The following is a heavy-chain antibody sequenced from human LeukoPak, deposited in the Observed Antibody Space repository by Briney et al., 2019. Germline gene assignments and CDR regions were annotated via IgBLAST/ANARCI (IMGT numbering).Heavy chain of an antibody. J-gene: IGHJ4*02. CDR2: FDPEDGET. Sequence: ASVKISCKVSGYTFTDYYMHWVRQAPGKGLEWMGGFDPEDGETIYAQKFQGRVTMTEDTSTDTAYMELSSLRSEDTAVYYCATASTLWSASFDYWGQGTLVTVSS. D-gene: IGHD3-16*01. V-gene: IGHV1-24*01. CDR3: ATASTLWSASFDY. CDR1: GYTFTDYY.